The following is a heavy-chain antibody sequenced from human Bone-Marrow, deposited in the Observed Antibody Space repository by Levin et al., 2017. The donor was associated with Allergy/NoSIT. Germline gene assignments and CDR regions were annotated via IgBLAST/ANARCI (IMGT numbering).Heavy chain of an antibody. CDR1: GFTFSSYW. D-gene: IGHD3-10*01. CDR2: INSDGMST. CDR3: ARPRTYGFDAFDI. Sequence: GESLKISCAASGFTFSSYWMYWVRQAPGKGLVWVSRINSDGMSTSYADSVKGRFTISRDNAKNTLYLQMSSLRVEDTAVYYCARPRTYGFDAFDIWGHGTMVTVSS. J-gene: IGHJ3*02. V-gene: IGHV3-74*01.